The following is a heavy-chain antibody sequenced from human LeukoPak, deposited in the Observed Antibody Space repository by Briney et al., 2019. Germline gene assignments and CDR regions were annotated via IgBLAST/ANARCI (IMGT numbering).Heavy chain of an antibody. CDR2: IDPDGAT. Sequence: GGSLRLSCAASYFSVSTNYIKLVRQAPGKELEWVSFIDPDGATSYADSVNGRFTISREDSKTALLLQMNSLRVEDTAMYYCTKGSFDHWGQGTMVTVSS. CDR3: TKGSFDH. CDR1: YFSVSTNY. V-gene: IGHV3-53*01. J-gene: IGHJ3*01. D-gene: IGHD2-15*01.